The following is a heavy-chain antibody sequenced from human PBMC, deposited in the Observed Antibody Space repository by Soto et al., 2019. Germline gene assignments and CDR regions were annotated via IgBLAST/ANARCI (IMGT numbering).Heavy chain of an antibody. Sequence: QITLKESGPTLVKPTQTLTLTCTFSGFSLSTSGVGVGWIRQPPGKALEWLALIYWDDDKRYSPSLKSRLTITKDTSKNQVVLTMTNMDPVDTATYYCALRMVRGSGDAFDIWGQGTMVTVSS. J-gene: IGHJ3*02. V-gene: IGHV2-5*02. CDR1: GFSLSTSGVG. CDR2: IYWDDDK. CDR3: ALRMVRGSGDAFDI. D-gene: IGHD3-10*01.